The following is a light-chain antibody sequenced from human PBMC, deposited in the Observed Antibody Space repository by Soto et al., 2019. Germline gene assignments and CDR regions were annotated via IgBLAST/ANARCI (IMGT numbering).Light chain of an antibody. CDR1: QSISSY. CDR2: AAS. CDR3: QQSHSTPLT. V-gene: IGKV1-39*01. Sequence: QSARPMTEKVGDRVTITCRASQSISSYLNWYQQKPGKAPKLLIYAASSLQSGVPSRFSGSGSGTDFTLTISSLQPEDFATYYCQQSHSTPLTFGGGTKVYIK. J-gene: IGKJ4*01.